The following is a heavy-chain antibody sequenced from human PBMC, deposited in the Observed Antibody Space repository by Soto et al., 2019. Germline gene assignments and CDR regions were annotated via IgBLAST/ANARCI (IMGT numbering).Heavy chain of an antibody. Sequence: GGSLRLSCAASGFTFSSYAMSWVRQAPGKGLEWVSAISGSGGSTYYADSVKGRFTISRDNSKNTLYLQMNSLRAEDTAVYYCAKAEYYYDSSGYYEHFDYWGQGTLVTVSS. D-gene: IGHD3-22*01. CDR1: GFTFSSYA. CDR2: ISGSGGST. J-gene: IGHJ4*02. CDR3: AKAEYYYDSSGYYEHFDY. V-gene: IGHV3-23*01.